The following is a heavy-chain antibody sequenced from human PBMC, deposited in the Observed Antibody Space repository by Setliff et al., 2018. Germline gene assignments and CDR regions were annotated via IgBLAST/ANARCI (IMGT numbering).Heavy chain of an antibody. CDR2: VYYSGTT. J-gene: IGHJ4*02. CDR1: VDSISSSTYY. V-gene: IGHV4-39*01. CDR3: ARGRNIAARLLDS. D-gene: IGHD6-6*01. Sequence: SETLSLTCTVSVDSISSSTYYWGWIRQPPGKGLEWIGSVYYSGTTKYNPSLGSRVTISVDASKNQFSLKLSSVTAADTAVYYCARGRNIAARLLDSWGQGTLVTVSS.